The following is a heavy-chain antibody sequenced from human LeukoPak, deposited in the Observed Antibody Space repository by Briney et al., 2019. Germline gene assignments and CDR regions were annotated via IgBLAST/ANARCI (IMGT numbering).Heavy chain of an antibody. Sequence: SETLSLTCTVSGGSISSSSYYWGWIRQPPGQGLEWIGSIYYSGSTYYNPSLKSRVTISVDTSKNQFSLKLSSVTAADTAVYYCARHLGYSSSWYTRPHDYWGQGTLVTVSS. CDR2: IYYSGST. CDR3: ARHLGYSSSWYTRPHDY. V-gene: IGHV4-39*01. CDR1: GGSISSSSYY. J-gene: IGHJ4*02. D-gene: IGHD6-13*01.